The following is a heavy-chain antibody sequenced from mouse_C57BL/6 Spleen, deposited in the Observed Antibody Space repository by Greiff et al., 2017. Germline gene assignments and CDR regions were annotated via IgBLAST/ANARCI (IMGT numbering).Heavy chain of an antibody. J-gene: IGHJ1*03. CDR3: ASPPGSHGYFDV. V-gene: IGHV1-81*01. Sequence: QVQLQQSGAELARPGASVKLSCKASGYTFTSYGISWVKQRTGQGLEWIGEIYPRSGNTYYTEKFKGKATLTADKSSSTAYMELRSLTSEDSAVYFCASPPGSHGYFDVWGTGTTVTVSS. CDR2: IYPRSGNT. CDR1: GYTFTSYG. D-gene: IGHD1-1*01.